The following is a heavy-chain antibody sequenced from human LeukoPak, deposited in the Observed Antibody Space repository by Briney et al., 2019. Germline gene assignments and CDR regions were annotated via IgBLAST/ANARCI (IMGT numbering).Heavy chain of an antibody. D-gene: IGHD5-12*01. CDR1: GFTFSSYS. CDR3: ARRALATTDFDY. J-gene: IGHJ4*02. V-gene: IGHV3-21*01. Sequence: GGSLRLSCAASGFTFSSYSMNWVRQAPGKGLEWVSSISSSSIYYADSLKGRFTISRDNAKNSLYLQMNSLRAEDTAVYYCARRALATTDFDYWGQGTLVTVSS. CDR2: ISSSSI.